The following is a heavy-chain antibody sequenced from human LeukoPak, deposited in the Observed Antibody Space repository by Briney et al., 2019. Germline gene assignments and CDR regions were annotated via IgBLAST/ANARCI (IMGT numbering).Heavy chain of an antibody. CDR2: ISGSGGST. Sequence: GGSLRLSCAASGFTFSNYAMSWVRQAPGKGLEWVSGISGSGGSTYYADSVKGRFTISRDNSKNTLYLQMNSLRAEDTAVYYCAKDTCDFWSSYYIDYWGQGTLVTVSS. V-gene: IGHV3-23*01. D-gene: IGHD3-3*01. CDR3: AKDTCDFWSSYYIDY. CDR1: GFTFSNYA. J-gene: IGHJ4*02.